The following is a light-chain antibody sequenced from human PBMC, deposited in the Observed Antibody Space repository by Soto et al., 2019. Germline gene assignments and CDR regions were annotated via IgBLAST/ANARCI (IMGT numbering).Light chain of an antibody. CDR1: KLGDKY. V-gene: IGLV3-1*01. Sequence: SYELSQPPSVSVSPGQTASITCSGAKLGDKYACWYHQRPGHSPVRVIYQDRKRPSGIPGRFSGSNSGNTATLTISGTQPMDEADYYCQVWDSSTVVFGGGTKLTVL. CDR3: QVWDSSTVV. J-gene: IGLJ2*01. CDR2: QDR.